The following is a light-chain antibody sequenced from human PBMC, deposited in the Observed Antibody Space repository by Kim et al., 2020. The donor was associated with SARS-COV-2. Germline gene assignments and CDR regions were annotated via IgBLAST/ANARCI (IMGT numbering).Light chain of an antibody. CDR1: QGIGTY. J-gene: IGKJ2*01. V-gene: IGKV1-33*01. CDR2: DTF. Sequence: IQMTQSPSSLSASVGDRVTITCQASQGIGTYLNWYQQQPGRAPKLLIYDTFDLKPGVPSRFSGSGSGEEFTLTITGLQPEDFATYYCQQYGSFPYTFAQGTKLEI. CDR3: QQYGSFPYT.